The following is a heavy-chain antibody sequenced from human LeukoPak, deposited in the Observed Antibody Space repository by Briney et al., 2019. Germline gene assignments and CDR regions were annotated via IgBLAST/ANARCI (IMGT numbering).Heavy chain of an antibody. D-gene: IGHD1-26*01. CDR2: ISGSGGST. V-gene: IGHV3-23*01. Sequence: GGSLRLSCAASGFTFSSYSMNWVRQAPGKGLEWVSAISGSGGSTYYADSVKGRFTISRDNSKNTLYLQMNSLRAEDTAVYYCAKDKRSDPSYFDYWGQGTLVTVSS. CDR3: AKDKRSDPSYFDY. J-gene: IGHJ4*02. CDR1: GFTFSSYS.